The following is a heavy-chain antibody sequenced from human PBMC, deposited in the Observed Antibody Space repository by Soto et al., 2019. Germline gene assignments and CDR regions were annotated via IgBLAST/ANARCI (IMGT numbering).Heavy chain of an antibody. CDR2: FYDGNT. V-gene: IGHV4-59*01. CDR3: ARVAESSGYPLDY. Sequence: LTCTVSGGSISTYYWSWIRQPPGKGLEWIGYFYDGNTNYNPSLKSRVTISADTSKKKFYLKLSSVTAADTAMYYCARVAESSGYPLDYWGQGILVTVSS. CDR1: GGSISTYY. J-gene: IGHJ4*02. D-gene: IGHD3-22*01.